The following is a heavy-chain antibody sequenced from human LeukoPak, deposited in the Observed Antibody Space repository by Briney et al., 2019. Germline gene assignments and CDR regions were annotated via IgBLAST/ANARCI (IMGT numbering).Heavy chain of an antibody. CDR2: IIGSGGST. Sequence: GGSLRLSCAASGFTFSNYAMSWVRQAPGKGLEWVSSIIGSGGSTYYADSVKGRFTISRDNSKNTLYLQMNSLRAEDTAMYYCASATWSLHYWGQGTLVTVSS. CDR1: GFTFSNYA. CDR3: ASATWSLHY. V-gene: IGHV3-23*01. D-gene: IGHD2-8*02. J-gene: IGHJ4*02.